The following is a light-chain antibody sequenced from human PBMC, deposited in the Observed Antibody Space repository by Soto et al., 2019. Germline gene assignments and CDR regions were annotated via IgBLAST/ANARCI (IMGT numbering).Light chain of an antibody. CDR2: VAS. V-gene: IGKV3-20*01. CDR3: QQYGSSGT. CDR1: QSVSNNY. J-gene: IGKJ1*01. Sequence: EIVLTQSPGTLSLSPGERATLSCRASQSVSNNYLAWYQQKPGQAPRLLIYVASNRAPGIPDRFSGSGSGTDFTLTINRLEPEDFAVYYCQQYGSSGTFGQGTKVDIK.